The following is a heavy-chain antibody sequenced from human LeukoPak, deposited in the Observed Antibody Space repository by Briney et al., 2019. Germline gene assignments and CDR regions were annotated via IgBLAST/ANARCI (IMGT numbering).Heavy chain of an antibody. V-gene: IGHV3-48*01. J-gene: IGHJ3*02. CDR2: ISSSSSTI. Sequence: GGSLRLSCAASGFTFSSYSMNWVRQAPGKGLEWVSYISSSSSTIYYADSVKGRFTISRGNAKNSLYLQMNSLRAEDTAVYYCARDSSSWYVDAFDIWGQGTMVTVSS. CDR1: GFTFSSYS. D-gene: IGHD6-13*01. CDR3: ARDSSSWYVDAFDI.